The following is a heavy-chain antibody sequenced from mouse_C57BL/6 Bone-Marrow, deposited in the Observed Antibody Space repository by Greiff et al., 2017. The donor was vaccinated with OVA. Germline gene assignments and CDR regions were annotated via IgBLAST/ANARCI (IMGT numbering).Heavy chain of an antibody. CDR2: IDPSDSYT. V-gene: IGHV1-69*01. CDR3: ARDEDDYYFDY. J-gene: IGHJ2*01. Sequence: VQLQQPGAELVMPGASVKLSCKASGYTFTSYWMHWVKQRPGQGLEWIGVIDPSDSYTNYNQKFKGKSTLTVDKSSSTAYMQLSSLTSEDSAVYYCARDEDDYYFDYWGQGTTLTVSS. CDR1: GYTFTSYW.